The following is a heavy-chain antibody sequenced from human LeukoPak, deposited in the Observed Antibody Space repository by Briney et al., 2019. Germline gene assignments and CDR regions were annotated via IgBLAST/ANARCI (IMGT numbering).Heavy chain of an antibody. D-gene: IGHD2-2*01. CDR3: ARDRSRMI. J-gene: IGHJ4*02. CDR1: GFTFSSYS. CDR2: ISSSGTTI. V-gene: IGHV3-48*01. Sequence: PGGSLRLPCAASGFTFSSYSMNWVRQAPEKGLERVSYISSSGTTIYYADSVKGRFTISRDNAKNSLYLQMNSLRAEDTAVYYCARDRSRMIWGQGTLVTVSS.